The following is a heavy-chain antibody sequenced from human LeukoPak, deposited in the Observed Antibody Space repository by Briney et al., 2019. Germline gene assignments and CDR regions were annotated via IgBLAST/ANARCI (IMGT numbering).Heavy chain of an antibody. V-gene: IGHV3-21*01. D-gene: IGHD3-10*01. CDR2: ISSSSSYI. CDR3: ARGLAITMVRGVITKPHFDY. J-gene: IGHJ4*02. Sequence: PGGSLRLSCAASGFIFSSYSMNWVRQAPGKGLEWVSSISSSSSYIYYADSVKGRFTISRDNAKNSLYLQMNSLRAEDTAVYYCARGLAITMVRGVITKPHFDYWGQGTLVTVSS. CDR1: GFIFSSYS.